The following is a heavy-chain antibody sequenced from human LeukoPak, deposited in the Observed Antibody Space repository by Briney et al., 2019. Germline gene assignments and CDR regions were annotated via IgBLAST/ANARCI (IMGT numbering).Heavy chain of an antibody. J-gene: IGHJ4*02. CDR2: IYPNNGAT. Sequence: ASVKVSCKASGYTFSGTGWYLYWLRQAPGQGLGCMGWIYPNNGATAYAQKFQGRVAMTRDTSISTAYMELRRLRSDDTAVYYCARDGPAQMVEFDYGGQGTLVTVSS. V-gene: IGHV1-2*02. D-gene: IGHD3-10*01. CDR3: ARDGPAQMVEFDY. CDR1: GYTFSGTGWY.